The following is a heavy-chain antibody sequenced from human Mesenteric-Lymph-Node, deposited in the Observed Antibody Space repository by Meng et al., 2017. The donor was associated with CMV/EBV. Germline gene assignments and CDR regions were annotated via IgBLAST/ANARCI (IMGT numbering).Heavy chain of an antibody. CDR3: AKDTRVGAWGAFDY. J-gene: IGHJ4*02. CDR2: ISSSGSTI. V-gene: IGHV3-48*03. D-gene: IGHD1-26*01. Sequence: GGSLRLSCAASGFTFSIYEMNWVRQAPGKGLEWVSYISSSGSTIYYADSVKGRFTISRDNSKNTLYLQMNSLRAEDTAIYYCAKDTRVGAWGAFDYWGQGTLVTVSS. CDR1: GFTFSIYE.